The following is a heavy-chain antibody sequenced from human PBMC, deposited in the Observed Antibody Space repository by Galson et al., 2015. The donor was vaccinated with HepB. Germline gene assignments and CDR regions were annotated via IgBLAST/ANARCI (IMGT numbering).Heavy chain of an antibody. V-gene: IGHV3-30*18. J-gene: IGHJ4*02. D-gene: IGHD2-2*01. CDR1: GFTFRNYG. CDR2: VSNDGNNE. Sequence: SLRLSCAASGFTFRNYGMYWARQAPGKGLEWVAAVSNDGNNEYYANSVKGRFTISRDNSKNAVYLQMNSLRTEDTAVYFCAKERVVPAAIPLEYWGQGTQVIVSS. CDR3: AKERVVPAAIPLEY.